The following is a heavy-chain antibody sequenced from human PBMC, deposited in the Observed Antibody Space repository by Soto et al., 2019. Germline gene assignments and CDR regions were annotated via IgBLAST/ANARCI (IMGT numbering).Heavy chain of an antibody. CDR1: GYRLYNHW. CDR2: IYPDDSDT. CDR3: ARGRDDTSGYYAF. J-gene: IGHJ4*02. V-gene: IGHV5-51*01. Sequence: PGESLKIACKGSGYRLYNHWIGWVRQMAGKGLEWVGVIYPDDSDTRYGRSFQGQVTISADRSIDTAYLQWSSLKASDTAIYYCARGRDDTSGYYAFWGQGTLVTVSS. D-gene: IGHD3-22*01.